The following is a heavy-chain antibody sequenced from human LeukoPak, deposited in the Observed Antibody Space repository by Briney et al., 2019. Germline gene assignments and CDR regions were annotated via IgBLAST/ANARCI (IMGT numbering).Heavy chain of an antibody. V-gene: IGHV1-18*01. CDR1: GYTFTSHG. D-gene: IGHD2-15*01. CDR3: AGIWASDDAFDI. J-gene: IGHJ3*02. Sequence: ASVKVSCKASGYTFTSHGISWVRQAPGQGLEWMGWISAYNGNTNYAQKLQGGVTMTTDTSTSTAYMELRSLRSDDTAVYYCAGIWASDDAFDIWGQGTMVTVSS. CDR2: ISAYNGNT.